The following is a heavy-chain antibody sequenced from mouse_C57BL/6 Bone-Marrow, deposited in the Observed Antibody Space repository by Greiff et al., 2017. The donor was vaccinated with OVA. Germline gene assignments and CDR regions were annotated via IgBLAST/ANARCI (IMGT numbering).Heavy chain of an antibody. CDR3: AKMRLTGTVYWYFDV. J-gene: IGHJ1*03. V-gene: IGHV2-5*01. Sequence: VQVVESGPGLVQPSQSLSITCTVSGFSLTSYGVHWVRQSPGKGLEWLGVIWRGGSTDYNAAFMSRLSITKDNSKSQVFFKMNSLQADDTAIYDCAKMRLTGTVYWYFDVWGTGTTVTVSS. CDR2: IWRGGST. CDR1: GFSLTSYG. D-gene: IGHD4-1*01.